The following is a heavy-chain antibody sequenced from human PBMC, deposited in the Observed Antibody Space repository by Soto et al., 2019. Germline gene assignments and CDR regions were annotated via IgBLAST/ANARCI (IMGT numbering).Heavy chain of an antibody. CDR1: GYSISSGYY. Sequence: SETLSLTCAVSGYSISSGYYWGWIRQPPGKGLEWIGSIYHSGSTYYNPSLKSRVTISVDTSKNQFSLKLSSVTTADTAVYYCARATHLYYYDSSGSPAHFDYWGQGTLVTVSS. D-gene: IGHD3-22*01. CDR2: IYHSGST. J-gene: IGHJ4*02. V-gene: IGHV4-38-2*01. CDR3: ARATHLYYYDSSGSPAHFDY.